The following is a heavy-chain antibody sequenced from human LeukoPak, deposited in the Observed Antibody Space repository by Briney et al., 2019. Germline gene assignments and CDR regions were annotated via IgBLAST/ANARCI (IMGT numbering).Heavy chain of an antibody. V-gene: IGHV1-69*13. Sequence: SVKVSCKASGGTFISYAISWVRQAPGQGLEWMGGIIPIFGTANYAQKFQGRVTITADESTSTAYMELSSLRSEDTAVYYCARNIAYYYGSGSYLAFDYWGQGTLVTVSS. CDR2: IIPIFGTA. CDR1: GGTFISYA. CDR3: ARNIAYYYGSGSYLAFDY. D-gene: IGHD3-10*01. J-gene: IGHJ4*02.